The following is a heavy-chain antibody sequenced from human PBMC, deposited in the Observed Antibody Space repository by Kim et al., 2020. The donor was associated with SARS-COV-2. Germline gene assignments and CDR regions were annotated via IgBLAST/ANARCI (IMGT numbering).Heavy chain of an antibody. V-gene: IGHV4-39*01. Sequence: SETLSLTCTVSGGSISSSSYYWGWIRQPPGKGLEWIGSIYYSGSTYYNPSLKSRVTISVDTSKNQFSLKLSSVTAADTAVYYCARRGVVVAADDHYYYYG. J-gene: IGHJ6*01. CDR2: IYYSGST. CDR3: ARRGVVVAADDHYYYYG. CDR1: GGSISSSSYY. D-gene: IGHD2-15*01.